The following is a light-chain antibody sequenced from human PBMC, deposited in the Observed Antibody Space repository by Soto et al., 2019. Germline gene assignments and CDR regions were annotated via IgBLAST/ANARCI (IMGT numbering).Light chain of an antibody. CDR1: QSVSNRY. Sequence: DIVLTQSPGTLSLSPGERATLSCRASQSVSNRYLAWYQQKPGQAPRLLIYGASRRATGVPDRFSGSGSGTDFTLTISRLEPEDFAVYYCQQFGTSPMYTFGQGTRLEIK. CDR2: GAS. CDR3: QQFGTSPMYT. J-gene: IGKJ2*01. V-gene: IGKV3-20*01.